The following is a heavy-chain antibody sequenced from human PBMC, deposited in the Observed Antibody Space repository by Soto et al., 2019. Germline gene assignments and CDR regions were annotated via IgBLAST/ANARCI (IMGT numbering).Heavy chain of an antibody. CDR1: GFTFSDYY. CDR2: ISSSSSYT. J-gene: IGHJ6*02. CDR3: ASVGCSGGSCYSGYMNV. D-gene: IGHD2-15*01. Sequence: PGGSLRLSCAASGFTFSDYYMSWIRQAPGKXLEWVSYISSSSSYTNYADSVKGRFTISRDNAKNSLYLQMNSLRAEDTAVYYCASVGCSGGSCYSGYMNVWGQGTTVTVSS. V-gene: IGHV3-11*06.